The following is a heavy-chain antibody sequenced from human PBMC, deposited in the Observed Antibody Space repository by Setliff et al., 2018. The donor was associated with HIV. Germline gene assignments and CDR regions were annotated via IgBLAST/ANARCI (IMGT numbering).Heavy chain of an antibody. CDR3: AKDRLEWLAPDGFDI. J-gene: IGHJ3*02. D-gene: IGHD3-3*01. V-gene: IGHV3-23*01. Sequence: LRLSCAGSGFSFSSYSLNWVRQAPGKGLEWVSSISGSGGSTYYADSVRGRFSISRDNSKNTLYLQMSSLRAEDTAVYYCAKDRLEWLAPDGFDIWGLGTMVTVSS. CDR1: GFSFSSYS. CDR2: ISGSGGST.